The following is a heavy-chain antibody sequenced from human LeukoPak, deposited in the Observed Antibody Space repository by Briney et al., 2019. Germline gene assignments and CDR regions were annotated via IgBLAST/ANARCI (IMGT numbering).Heavy chain of an antibody. V-gene: IGHV3-7*01. CDR2: IKQGGGEK. CDR3: ARPGSHWHYVY. Sequence: GGSQRLFCAASGFTFSGFSMRWVGQRPTKGREGVANIKQGGGEKYYVDSVNGRFTTSRDNAKNSLSLQMNNLRVEDTAVYYCARPGSHWHYVYWGQGTVVTVSS. D-gene: IGHD1-7*01. J-gene: IGHJ4*02. CDR1: GFTFSGFS.